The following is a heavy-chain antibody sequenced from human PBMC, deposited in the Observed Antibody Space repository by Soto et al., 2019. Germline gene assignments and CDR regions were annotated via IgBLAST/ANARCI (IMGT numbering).Heavy chain of an antibody. CDR3: ARYYDFWSGTYYYYYMDV. Sequence: GSLRLSCAASVFTFSSYSMNWVRQAPGKGLEWVSSISSSSSYIYYADSVKGRFTISRDNAKNSLYLQMNSLRAEDTAVYYCARYYDFWSGTYYYYYMDVWGKGTTVTVS. CDR2: ISSSSSYI. J-gene: IGHJ6*03. CDR1: VFTFSSYS. V-gene: IGHV3-21*04. D-gene: IGHD3-3*01.